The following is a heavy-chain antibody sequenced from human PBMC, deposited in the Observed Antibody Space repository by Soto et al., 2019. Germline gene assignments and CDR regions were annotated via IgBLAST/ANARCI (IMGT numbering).Heavy chain of an antibody. CDR1: GFTFSTYA. D-gene: IGHD3-22*01. J-gene: IGHJ4*02. CDR3: AKVSGSGYYSIAG. V-gene: IGHV3-23*01. CDR2: ISGSGGST. Sequence: QPGGSLRLSCAASGFTFSTYAMSWVRQAPGKGLEWVSAISGSGGSTYYADSVKGRFTISRDNSKNTLYLQMNSLRVEDTAVYYCAKVSGSGYYSIAGWGQGTLVTVSS.